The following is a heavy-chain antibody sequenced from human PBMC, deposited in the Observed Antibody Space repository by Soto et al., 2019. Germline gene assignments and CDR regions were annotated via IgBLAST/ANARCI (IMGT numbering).Heavy chain of an antibody. CDR2: IYYSGST. V-gene: IGHV4-31*03. J-gene: IGHJ4*02. D-gene: IGHD4-17*01. CDR1: GSSISSGVYY. CDR3: ARLGYGNNPYYFDY. Sequence: SETLSLTCTVSGSSISSGVYYWIWIRQHPGKVLEWIGYIYYSGSTYYNPSLKSRVITSVDTSKNGFSLKLSSVTAADTAVYYCARLGYGNNPYYFDYWGQGTLVTVSS.